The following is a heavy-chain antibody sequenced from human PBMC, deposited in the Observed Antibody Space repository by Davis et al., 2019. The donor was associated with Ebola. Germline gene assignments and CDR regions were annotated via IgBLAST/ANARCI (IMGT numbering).Heavy chain of an antibody. J-gene: IGHJ6*02. CDR3: ARGEVVIALYYYGMDV. CDR2: ISAYNGNT. V-gene: IGHV1-18*01. CDR1: GYTFTSYG. Sequence: ASVKVSCKASGYTFTSYGISWVRQAPGQGLEWMGWISAYNGNTNYEQKLQGRVTMTTDTSTSTAYMELRSLRSDDTAVYYCARGEVVIALYYYGMDVWGQGTTVTVSS. D-gene: IGHD2-21*01.